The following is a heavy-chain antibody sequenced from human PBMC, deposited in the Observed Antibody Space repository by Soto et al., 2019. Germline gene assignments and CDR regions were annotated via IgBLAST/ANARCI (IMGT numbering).Heavy chain of an antibody. D-gene: IGHD3-10*01. Sequence: PGGSLRLSCAASGFTFDDYAMHWVRQAPGKGLEWVSGISWNSGGIGYADSVKGRFTISRDNAKNSLYLQMNSLRAEDTALYYCAKGALYGSGSYYSGGPDYWGQGTLVTVSS. CDR3: AKGALYGSGSYYSGGPDY. CDR2: ISWNSGGI. CDR1: GFTFDDYA. V-gene: IGHV3-9*01. J-gene: IGHJ4*02.